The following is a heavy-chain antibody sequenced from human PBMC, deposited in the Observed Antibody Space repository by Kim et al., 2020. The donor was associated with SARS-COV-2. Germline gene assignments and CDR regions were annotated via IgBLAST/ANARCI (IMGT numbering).Heavy chain of an antibody. Sequence: ASVKVSCKASGYTFTSYGISWVRQAPGQGLEWMGWISAYNGNTNYAQKLQGRVTMTTDTSTSTAYMELRSLRSDDTAVYYCARELRIAVADTGWFDPWGQGTLVTVSS. CDR3: ARELRIAVADTGWFDP. CDR2: ISAYNGNT. J-gene: IGHJ5*02. D-gene: IGHD6-19*01. CDR1: GYTFTSYG. V-gene: IGHV1-18*04.